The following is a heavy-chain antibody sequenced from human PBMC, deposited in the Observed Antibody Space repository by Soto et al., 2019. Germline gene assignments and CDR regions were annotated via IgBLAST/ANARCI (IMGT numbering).Heavy chain of an antibody. J-gene: IGHJ4*02. CDR1: GYSISSSNW. Sequence: QVQLQESGPGLVKPSDTLSLTCAVSGYSISSSNWWGWIRQPPGKGLEWIGYIYYSGTTYYNPSLKSPVPMSVDTSKTQFSLKLTSVTAVDTAVYYCARREIQGPIDYWGQGTLVTVSS. V-gene: IGHV4-28*01. D-gene: IGHD1-26*01. CDR3: ARREIQGPIDY. CDR2: IYYSGTT.